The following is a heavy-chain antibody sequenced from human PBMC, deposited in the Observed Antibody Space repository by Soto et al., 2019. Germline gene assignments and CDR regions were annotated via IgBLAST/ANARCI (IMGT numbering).Heavy chain of an antibody. CDR1: ADTFTSYY. V-gene: IGHV1-69*13. CDR3: ARDGTLYDSNGYYYVY. Sequence: GASVKVSCKAPADTFTSYYIHWVRQAPGHGLEWMGGIIPMFGKANYAQKFQGRVTITADESTSTGYMELRSLTSEDTAVYYCARDGTLYDSNGYYYVYWGQGTLVTVSS. D-gene: IGHD3-22*01. J-gene: IGHJ4*02. CDR2: IIPMFGKA.